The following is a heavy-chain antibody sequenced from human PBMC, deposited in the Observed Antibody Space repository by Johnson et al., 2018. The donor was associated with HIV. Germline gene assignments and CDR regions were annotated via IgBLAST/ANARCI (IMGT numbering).Heavy chain of an antibody. V-gene: IGHV3-30*02. J-gene: IGHJ3*02. CDR2: IRYDGSNK. D-gene: IGHD4-17*01. CDR3: ARPGGDYSAFDI. CDR1: GFTFSSYG. Sequence: QVQLVESGGGVVQPGGSLRLSCAASGFTFSSYGMHWVRQAPGKGLAWVAFIRYDGSNKYSADSVKGRFTITRDNSKNKLYLQMNSRGAEDTAVYYCARPGGDYSAFDIWGRGTVVTVTS.